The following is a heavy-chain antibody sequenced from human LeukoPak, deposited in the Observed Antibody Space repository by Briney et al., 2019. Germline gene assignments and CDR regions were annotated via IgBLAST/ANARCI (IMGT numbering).Heavy chain of an antibody. Sequence: PSETLSLTCTVSGGSISSSSYYWGWIRQPPGKGPEWIGSIYYSGSTNYNPSLKSRVTISLDTSKNQFSLKLNSVTAADTAVYYCASVRGYSSGWYASGFDPWGQGTLDTVSS. CDR3: ASVRGYSSGWYASGFDP. CDR1: GGSISSSSYY. J-gene: IGHJ5*02. CDR2: IYYSGST. D-gene: IGHD6-19*01. V-gene: IGHV4-39*07.